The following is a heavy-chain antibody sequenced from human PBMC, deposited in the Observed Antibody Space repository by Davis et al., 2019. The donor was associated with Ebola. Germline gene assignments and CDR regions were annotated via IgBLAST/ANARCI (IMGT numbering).Heavy chain of an antibody. V-gene: IGHV4-31*03. D-gene: IGHD5-18*01. J-gene: IGHJ4*02. CDR3: ARWMGQLWPHADY. Sequence: SETLSLTCTVSGGSISSAGYYWSCIRQHPGKGLEWIGYIYYSGSTYYNPSLKSRVTISVDTSKNQFSLKLSSVTAADTAVYYCARWMGQLWPHADYWGQGTLVTVSS. CDR1: GGSISSAGYY. CDR2: IYYSGST.